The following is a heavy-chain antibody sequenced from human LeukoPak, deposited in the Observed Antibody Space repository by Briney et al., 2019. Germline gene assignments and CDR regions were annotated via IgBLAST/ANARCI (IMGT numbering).Heavy chain of an antibody. CDR1: GFTFSSYA. D-gene: IGHD6-19*01. CDR3: ALVRQWLAIDY. V-gene: IGHV3-23*01. CDR2: ISGSGGST. J-gene: IGHJ4*02. Sequence: GGSLTVSCAASGFTFSSYAMSWVRQAPGKGLEWVSAISGSGGSTYYADSVKGRFTISRDNSKNTLYLQMNSLRAEDTAVYYCALVRQWLAIDYWGQGTLVTVSS.